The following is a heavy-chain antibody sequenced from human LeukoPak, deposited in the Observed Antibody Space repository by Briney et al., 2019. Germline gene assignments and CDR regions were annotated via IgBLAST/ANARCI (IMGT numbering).Heavy chain of an antibody. CDR1: GYTFTSYY. CDR3: ARRSGVDDAFDI. V-gene: IGHV1-46*01. J-gene: IGHJ3*02. CDR2: INPSGGST. Sequence: ASVKVSCKASGYTFTSYYMHWVRQAPGQGLEWMGIINPSGGSTSYAQKFQGRVTMTRDTSMSTVYMELSSLRSEDTAVYYCARRSGVDDAFDIWGQGTMVTVSS. D-gene: IGHD3-3*01.